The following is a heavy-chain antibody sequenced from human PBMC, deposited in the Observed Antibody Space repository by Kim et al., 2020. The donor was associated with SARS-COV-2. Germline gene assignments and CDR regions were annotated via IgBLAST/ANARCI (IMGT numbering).Heavy chain of an antibody. CDR3: VRNHYYDSSGYPGGFDY. V-gene: IGHV4-59*01. CDR2: IYYSGST. Sequence: SETLSLTCTVSGGSISSYYWSWIRQPPGKGLEWIGYIYYSGSTNYNPSLKSRVTISVDTSKNQFSLKLSSVTAADTAVYYCVRNHYYDSSGYPGGFDYWGQGTLVTVSS. J-gene: IGHJ4*02. D-gene: IGHD3-22*01. CDR1: GGSISSYY.